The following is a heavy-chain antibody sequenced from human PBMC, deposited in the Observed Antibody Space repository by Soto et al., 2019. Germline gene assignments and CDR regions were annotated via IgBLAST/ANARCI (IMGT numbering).Heavy chain of an antibody. J-gene: IGHJ5*02. CDR3: ARGRITIFGVVNWFDP. CDR1: GGSVSSGSYY. Sequence: PSETLSLTCTVSGGSVSSGSYYWSWIRQPPGKGLEWIGYIYYSGSTNYNPSLKSRVTISVDTSKNQFSLKLSSVTAADTAVYYCARGRITIFGVVNWFDPWGQGTLVTVSS. V-gene: IGHV4-61*01. D-gene: IGHD3-3*01. CDR2: IYYSGST.